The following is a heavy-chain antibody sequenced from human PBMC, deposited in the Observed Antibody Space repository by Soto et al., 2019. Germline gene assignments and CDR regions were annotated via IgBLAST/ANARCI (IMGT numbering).Heavy chain of an antibody. CDR1: GYTFTSYY. D-gene: IGHD5-18*01. CDR2: INPSGGST. Sequence: ASVKVSCKASGYTFTSYYMHWARQAPGQGLEWMGIINPSGGSTSYAQKFQGRVTMTRDTSTSTVYMELSSLRSEDTAVYYCARVSTAMVPSYYYGMDVWGQGTTVTVSS. CDR3: ARVSTAMVPSYYYGMDV. V-gene: IGHV1-46*01. J-gene: IGHJ6*02.